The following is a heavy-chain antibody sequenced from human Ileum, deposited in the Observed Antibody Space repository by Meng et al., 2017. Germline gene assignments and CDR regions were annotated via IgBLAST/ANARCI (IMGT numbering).Heavy chain of an antibody. Sequence: QLQLQESGPGLVKPGETLPGKCTVSGGSISSSSHCCDWIRQPPGKGLEWIGSICYSGNTYYNPSLKSRVSMSVDTSKKQISLKLNSVTAADTAVYYCARRTGEVDLLDYWGQGTLVTVSS. J-gene: IGHJ4*02. V-gene: IGHV4-39*01. CDR2: ICYSGNT. D-gene: IGHD7-27*01. CDR3: ARRTGEVDLLDY. CDR1: GGSISSSSHC.